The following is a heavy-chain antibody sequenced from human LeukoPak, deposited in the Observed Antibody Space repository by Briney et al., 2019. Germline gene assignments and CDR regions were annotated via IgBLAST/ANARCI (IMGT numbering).Heavy chain of an antibody. CDR3: VRDPDALDY. J-gene: IGHJ4*02. V-gene: IGHV3-21*01. CDR2: VTSTGGYT. Sequence: PGGSLGLSCAASGVTFSSYSMNWLRQAPGKGLEWVSSVTSTGGYTYYADSVKGRFTIFRDNAKSSVYLQMNSLRDEDTAVYYCVRDPDALDYWGQGTLVTVSS. CDR1: GVTFSSYS.